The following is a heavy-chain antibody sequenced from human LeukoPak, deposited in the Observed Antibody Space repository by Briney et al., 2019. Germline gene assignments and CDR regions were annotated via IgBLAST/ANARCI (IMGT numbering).Heavy chain of an antibody. V-gene: IGHV4-59*01. J-gene: IGHJ4*02. D-gene: IGHD4-11*01. CDR2: IYYSGRT. Sequence: SETLSLTCTVSGGSISSDYWSWIRQPPGKGLEWIGYIYYSGRTYYNPSLKSRITVSVDTSKNQFSLKLSSVTAADTAVYYCARGFYSPHYWGQGTLVSVSS. CDR1: GGSISSDY. CDR3: ARGFYSPHY.